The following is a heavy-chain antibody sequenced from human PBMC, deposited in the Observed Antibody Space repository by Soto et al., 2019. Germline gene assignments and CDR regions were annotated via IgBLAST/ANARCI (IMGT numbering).Heavy chain of an antibody. Sequence: QVQLVQSGAEVKKPGASVKVSCKASGYTFTRYAMHWVRQAPGQRLEWMGWINAGNGNTKYSQKFQGRVTIIRDTSASTAYMEVSSLRSEDTAVYYCARGGGVGFGDYTTGGMDVWGQGTTVTVSS. CDR3: ARGGGVGFGDYTTGGMDV. J-gene: IGHJ6*02. CDR1: GYTFTRYA. D-gene: IGHD2-8*02. CDR2: INAGNGNT. V-gene: IGHV1-3*01.